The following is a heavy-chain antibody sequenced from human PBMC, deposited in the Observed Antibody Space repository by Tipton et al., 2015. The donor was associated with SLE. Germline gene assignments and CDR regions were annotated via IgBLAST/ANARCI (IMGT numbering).Heavy chain of an antibody. J-gene: IGHJ6*03. CDR2: MYHSGST. D-gene: IGHD3-3*01. Sequence: TLSLTCAVYGGSFSGYYWSWIRQPPGKGLEWIGSMYHSGSTYYNPSLKSRVTISVDTSKNQFFLKLSSVTAADTAVYYCARGNDFWSGYSYYMDVWGKGTTVTVSS. CDR1: GGSFSGYY. V-gene: IGHV4-34*01. CDR3: ARGNDFWSGYSYYMDV.